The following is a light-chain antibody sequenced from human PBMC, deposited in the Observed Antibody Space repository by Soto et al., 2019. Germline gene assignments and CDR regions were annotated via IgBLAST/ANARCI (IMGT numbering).Light chain of an antibody. CDR2: ATS. J-gene: IGKJ4*01. CDR1: QNIKKF. V-gene: IGKV1-39*01. Sequence: DIHMTQSPSSLSASVGDRVTITCRASQNIKKFLNWYQQRPGKAPSALIHATSTLQNGVSSRFSGSGSDTDSTLTITSLQPEDFATYFCQQSYSSPLTFGGGTKVEL. CDR3: QQSYSSPLT.